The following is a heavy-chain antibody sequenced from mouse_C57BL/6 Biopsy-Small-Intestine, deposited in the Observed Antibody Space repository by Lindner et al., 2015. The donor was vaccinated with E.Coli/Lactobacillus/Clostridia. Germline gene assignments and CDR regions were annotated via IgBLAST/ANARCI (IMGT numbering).Heavy chain of an antibody. CDR3: ARGTRGDY. CDR1: GFAFSGSW. D-gene: IGHD3-3*01. Sequence: VQLQESGPELVKPGASVRISCKASGFAFSGSWMNWVKQRPGKGLEWIGRTYPEDGDTTYNGKFKGKATLTADKSSSTAYMQLSSLTSEDSAVYFCARGTRGDYWGQGTTLTVSS. J-gene: IGHJ2*01. CDR2: TYPEDGDT. V-gene: IGHV1-82*01.